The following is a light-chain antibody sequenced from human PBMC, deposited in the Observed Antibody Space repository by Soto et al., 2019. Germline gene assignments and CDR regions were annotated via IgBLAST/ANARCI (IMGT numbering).Light chain of an antibody. V-gene: IGKV1-39*01. CDR1: QSISSY. CDR2: AAS. CDR3: QQSYSTPQA. J-gene: IGKJ1*01. Sequence: IQMTQSPSCLSAAVCVIVTITWLASQSISSYLNWYQQKPGKAPKLLIYAASSLQSGVPSRFSGSGSGTDFTLTISSLQPEDFATYYCQQSYSTPQAFGQGTKVDIK.